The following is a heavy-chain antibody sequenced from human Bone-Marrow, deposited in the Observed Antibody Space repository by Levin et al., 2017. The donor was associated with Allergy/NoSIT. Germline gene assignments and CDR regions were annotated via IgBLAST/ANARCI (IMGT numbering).Heavy chain of an antibody. Sequence: PSETLSLTCAASGFTFSDYSMNWVRQAPGKGLEWLSYISSSASDIYYGDSVKGRFTISRDNAKNSLYLQMNSLRADATAVYYCARDNAMLAFDYWGQGALVTVSS. J-gene: IGHJ4*02. CDR1: GFTFSDYS. D-gene: IGHD2-8*01. CDR3: ARDNAMLAFDY. V-gene: IGHV3-48*01. CDR2: ISSSASDI.